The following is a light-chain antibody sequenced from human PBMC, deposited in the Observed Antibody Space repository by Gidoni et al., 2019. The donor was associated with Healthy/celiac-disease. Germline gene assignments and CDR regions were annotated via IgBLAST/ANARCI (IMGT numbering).Light chain of an antibody. J-gene: IGKJ3*01. CDR1: QSFLYSSNNKHY. Sequence: DMVMTQCTDSLAVSLGARATINCKSSQSFLYSSNNKHYLAWYQQKPGQPPKLLIYWASTRESGVPDRFSGSGSGTDFTLTISSLQAEDVAVYYCQQYYSTPVTFGPXPKWISN. CDR2: WAS. V-gene: IGKV4-1*01. CDR3: QQYYSTPVT.